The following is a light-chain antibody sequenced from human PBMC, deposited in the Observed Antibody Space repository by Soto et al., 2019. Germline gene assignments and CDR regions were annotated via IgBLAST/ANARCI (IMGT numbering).Light chain of an antibody. Sequence: DIQMTQSPSPLSASVGDRVTITCRASQSITNYLNRYQQKPGKAPKLLIYAASSLQSGVPSRFSGSGSGTDFTLTISSLQPEDFATYYCQQSYTTPRTFGQGTKVEIK. CDR2: AAS. CDR1: QSITNY. J-gene: IGKJ1*01. V-gene: IGKV1-39*01. CDR3: QQSYTTPRT.